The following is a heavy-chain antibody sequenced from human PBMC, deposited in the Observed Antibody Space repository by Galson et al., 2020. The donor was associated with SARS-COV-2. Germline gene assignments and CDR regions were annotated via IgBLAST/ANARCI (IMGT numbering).Heavy chain of an antibody. CDR2: IKHDGSGK. Sequence: GGSLRLSCGASGFGFSYYWMSWVRQAQGRGLEWVASIKHDGSGKFYVDSVKGRFTISRDNPKNSLFLQMNNLRVEDTAVYHCAGVDCSGGSCYPGNYWGQGTLVTVSS. V-gene: IGHV3-7*03. J-gene: IGHJ4*02. CDR3: AGVDCSGGSCYPGNY. D-gene: IGHD2-15*01. CDR1: GFGFSYYW.